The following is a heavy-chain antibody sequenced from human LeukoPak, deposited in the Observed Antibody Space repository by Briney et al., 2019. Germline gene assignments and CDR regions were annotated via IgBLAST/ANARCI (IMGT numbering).Heavy chain of an antibody. CDR1: GFTFRNYA. J-gene: IGHJ3*02. D-gene: IGHD5-24*01. Sequence: GGSLRLSCAASGFTFRNYAMTWVRQAPGKGLEWVSVITASAGSTYYADSVKGRFTISRDNSKNTLYLQMNSLRAEDTAIYYCAKVNEELATQRAFDIWGQGTMVTVSS. CDR2: ITASAGST. CDR3: AKVNEELATQRAFDI. V-gene: IGHV3-23*01.